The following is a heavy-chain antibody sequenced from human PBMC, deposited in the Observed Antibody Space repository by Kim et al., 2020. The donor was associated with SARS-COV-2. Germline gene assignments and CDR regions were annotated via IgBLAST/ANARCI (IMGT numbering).Heavy chain of an antibody. D-gene: IGHD3-3*01. V-gene: IGHV4-30-4*01. CDR3: ARVWLNYDFWSGRPKYNWFDP. CDR2: IYYSGST. CDR1: GGSISSGDYY. Sequence: SETLSLTCTVSGGSISSGDYYWSWICQPPGKGLEWIGYIYYSGSTYYNPSLKSRVTISVDTSKNQFSLKLSSVTAADTAVYYCARVWLNYDFWSGRPKYNWFDPWGQGTLVTVSS. J-gene: IGHJ5*02.